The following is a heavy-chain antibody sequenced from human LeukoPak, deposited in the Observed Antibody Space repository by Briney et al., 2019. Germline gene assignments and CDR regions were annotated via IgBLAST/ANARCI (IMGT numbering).Heavy chain of an antibody. CDR2: ISSSSTYI. D-gene: IGHD3-3*01. CDR3: ARAHITIFGVVTYPFDY. Sequence: GGSLRLSCAASGFTLSSYNMNWVRQAPGKGLEWVSSISSSSTYIYYADSVKGRFTISRDNAKNSLYLQMNSLRVEDTAVYYCARAHITIFGVVTYPFDYWGQGTLVTVSS. CDR1: GFTLSSYN. J-gene: IGHJ4*02. V-gene: IGHV3-21*01.